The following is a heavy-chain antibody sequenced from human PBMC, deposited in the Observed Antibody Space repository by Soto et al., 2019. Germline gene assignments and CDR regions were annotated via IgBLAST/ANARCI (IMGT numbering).Heavy chain of an antibody. CDR2: IYYSGST. V-gene: IGHV4-39*01. CDR3: ARHTPAISISDH. CDR1: GGSISSSSYY. Sequence: QLQLQESGPGLVKPSETLSLTCTVSGGSISSSSYYWGWIRQPPGKGLEWIGSIYYSGSTYYNPSLESRVNISVGTFTNQFSLKLSSVTAADTAVYYCARHTPAISISDHWGQGTLVTVSS. J-gene: IGHJ4*02. D-gene: IGHD2-15*01.